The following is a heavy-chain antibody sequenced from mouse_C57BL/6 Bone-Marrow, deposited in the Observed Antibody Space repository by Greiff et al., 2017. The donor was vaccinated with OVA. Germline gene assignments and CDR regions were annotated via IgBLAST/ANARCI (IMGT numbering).Heavy chain of an antibody. CDR2: ISGGGGNT. CDR3: ARRRLYYYGSHWYCDV. CDR1: GFTFSSYT. V-gene: IGHV5-9*01. J-gene: IGHJ1*03. D-gene: IGHD1-1*01. Sequence: EVQGVESGGGLVKPGGSLKLSCAASGFTFSSYTMSWVRQTPEKRLEWVATISGGGGNTYYPDSVKGRFTISRDNAKNTLYLQMRRLRSEDTALYYCARRRLYYYGSHWYCDVWGTGTTVTVSS.